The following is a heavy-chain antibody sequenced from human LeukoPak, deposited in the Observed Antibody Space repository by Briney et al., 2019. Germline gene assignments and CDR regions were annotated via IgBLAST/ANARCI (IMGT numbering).Heavy chain of an antibody. D-gene: IGHD6-6*01. CDR2: ISTSSSYI. CDR1: GFTFSSYG. V-gene: IGHV3-21*01. CDR3: ARGRGYSISSDAFDI. Sequence: GGSLRLSCAASGFTFSSYGMNWVRQAPGKGLEWVSSISTSSSYIYYAESVQGRFTISRDNAENSLYLQMDSLRAEDTAVYYCARGRGYSISSDAFDIWGQGTMVSVSS. J-gene: IGHJ3*02.